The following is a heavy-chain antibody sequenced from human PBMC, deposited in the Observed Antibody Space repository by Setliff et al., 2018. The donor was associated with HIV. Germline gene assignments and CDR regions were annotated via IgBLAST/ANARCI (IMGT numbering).Heavy chain of an antibody. CDR2: INHSGST. J-gene: IGHJ6*03. CDR1: GGSFSGYY. Sequence: PSETLSLTCAVYGGSFSGYYWSWIRQPPGKGLEWIGEINHSGSTNYNMSLWSRVTISLDASRNQFSLNLNSVTAADTAIYYCVREPNWGAVTTYAYYYSMDVWGKGTTVTVSS. D-gene: IGHD3-16*01. CDR3: VREPNWGAVTTYAYYYSMDV. V-gene: IGHV4-34*01.